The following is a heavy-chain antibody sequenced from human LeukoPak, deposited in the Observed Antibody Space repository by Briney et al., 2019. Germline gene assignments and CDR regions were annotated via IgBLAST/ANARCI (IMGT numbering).Heavy chain of an antibody. CDR3: AKDPRPNIVGATTFDP. D-gene: IGHD1-26*01. Sequence: GGSLRLSCAASGFTFSSYAMSWVRQAPGKGLEWVSAISGSGGSTYYADSVKGGFTISRDNSKNTLYLQMNSLRAEDTAVYYCAKDPRPNIVGATTFDPWGQGTLVTVSS. CDR2: ISGSGGST. CDR1: GFTFSSYA. V-gene: IGHV3-23*01. J-gene: IGHJ5*02.